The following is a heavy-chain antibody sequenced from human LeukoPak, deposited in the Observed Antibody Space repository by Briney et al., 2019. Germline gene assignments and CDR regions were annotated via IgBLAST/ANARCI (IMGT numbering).Heavy chain of an antibody. D-gene: IGHD3-10*01. CDR1: GFTFSSYA. CDR2: ISGSGGST. Sequence: PGGSLRLSCAASGFTFSSYAMSWVRQAPGKGLEWVSAISGSGGSTYYADSVKGRFTISRDNSKNTLYLQMNSQRAEDTAVYYCAKVTMVRGVIRAFDYWGQGTLVTVSS. V-gene: IGHV3-23*01. J-gene: IGHJ4*02. CDR3: AKVTMVRGVIRAFDY.